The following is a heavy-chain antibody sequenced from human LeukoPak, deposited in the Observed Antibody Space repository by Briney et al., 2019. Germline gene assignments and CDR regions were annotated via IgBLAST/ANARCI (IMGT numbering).Heavy chain of an antibody. CDR1: GGSLSTSSSY. Sequence: SETLSLTCTVSGGSLSTSSSYWGWIRQPPGKRLEWLGRIYHTGSTYYSPSLKSRLTLSLDTSKSQFSLNLSSVTAADTAMYYCARSYSLNWFGPWGQGTLVTVSS. J-gene: IGHJ5*02. V-gene: IGHV4-39*07. CDR2: IYHTGST. D-gene: IGHD1-26*01. CDR3: ARSYSLNWFGP.